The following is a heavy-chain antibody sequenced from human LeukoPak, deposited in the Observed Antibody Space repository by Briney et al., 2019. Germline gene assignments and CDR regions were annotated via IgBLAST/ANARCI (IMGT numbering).Heavy chain of an antibody. D-gene: IGHD3-22*01. Sequence: SQTLSLTCTVSGGSISSGDYYWSWIRQPQGKGLEWIAYMYYSGSTYYNPSLKSRITMSANTSKNQLSLKLSSVTAADTAVYYCARPYYYDSRIDPWGQGILVTVSS. V-gene: IGHV4-30-4*01. CDR2: MYYSGST. CDR1: GGSISSGDYY. J-gene: IGHJ5*02. CDR3: ARPYYYDSRIDP.